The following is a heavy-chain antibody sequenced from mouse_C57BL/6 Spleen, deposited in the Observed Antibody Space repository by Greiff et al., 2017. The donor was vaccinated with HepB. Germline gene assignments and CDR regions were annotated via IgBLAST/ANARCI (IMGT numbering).Heavy chain of an antibody. CDR3: ARYKEVVEDYYAMDY. Sequence: DVMLVESGGGLVQPGGSLSLSCAASGFTFTDYYMSWVRQPPGKALEWLGFISNKANGNTTEYSVSVKARFTISRDNSQSIVYLQMNALRAEDSATYYCARYKEVVEDYYAMDYWGQGTSVTVSS. CDR2: ISNKANGNTT. V-gene: IGHV7-3*01. CDR1: GFTFTDYY. D-gene: IGHD1-1*01. J-gene: IGHJ4*01.